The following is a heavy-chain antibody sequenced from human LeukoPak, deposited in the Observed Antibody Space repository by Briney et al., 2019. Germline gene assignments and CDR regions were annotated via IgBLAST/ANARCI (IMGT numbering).Heavy chain of an antibody. J-gene: IGHJ6*03. V-gene: IGHV1-8*03. CDR2: INPKSGDT. Sequence: ASVKVSCKASGYIFIDYEISWVRQATGQGLEWMGWINPKSGDTGYEQKFQGRVTITRDSSISTVYMELSSLRSEDTALCYCARGRYMDVWGKGTTVTVSS. CDR1: GYIFIDYE. CDR3: ARGRYMDV.